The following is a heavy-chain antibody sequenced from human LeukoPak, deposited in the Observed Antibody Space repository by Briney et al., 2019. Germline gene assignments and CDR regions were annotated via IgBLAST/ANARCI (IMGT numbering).Heavy chain of an antibody. D-gene: IGHD5-18*01. Sequence: GRSLRLSCAASGFTFSSYAMHWVRQAPGKGLEWVAVLSYDGSNKYYADSVKGRFTISRDNSKNTLYLQMNSLRAEDTAVYYCARDHYSYGPDYWGQGTLVTVSS. CDR2: LSYDGSNK. CDR1: GFTFSSYA. V-gene: IGHV3-30-3*01. J-gene: IGHJ4*02. CDR3: ARDHYSYGPDY.